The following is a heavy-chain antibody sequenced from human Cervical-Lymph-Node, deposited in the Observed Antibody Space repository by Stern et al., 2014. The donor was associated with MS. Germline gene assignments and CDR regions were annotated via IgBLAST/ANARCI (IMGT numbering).Heavy chain of an antibody. CDR1: GFTFSSYG. CDR2: IWNDGSDK. D-gene: IGHD1-26*01. J-gene: IGHJ4*02. V-gene: IGHV3-33*01. CDR3: ARDEGIGGYFDY. Sequence: QVQLVESGGGVVQPGRSLRLSCAASGFTFSSYGMHWVRQAPGKGLEWVAVIWNDGSDKYYADSEKGRFTISRGNSKNTLYLQMNSLRAEDTAVYYCARDEGIGGYFDYWGQGTLVTVSS.